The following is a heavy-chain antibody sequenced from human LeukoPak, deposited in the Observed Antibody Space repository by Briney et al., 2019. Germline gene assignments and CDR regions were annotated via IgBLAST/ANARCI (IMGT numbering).Heavy chain of an antibody. CDR1: GGSISSGDYY. CDR3: ARVRSYCDSSGYPDY. V-gene: IGHV4-30-4*08. D-gene: IGHD3-22*01. J-gene: IGHJ4*02. Sequence: SQTLSLTCTVSGGSISSGDYYWSWIRQPPGKGLEWIGYIYYSGSTYYNPSLKSRVTISVDTSKNQFSLKLSSVTAADTAVYYCARVRSYCDSSGYPDYWGQGTLVTVSS. CDR2: IYYSGST.